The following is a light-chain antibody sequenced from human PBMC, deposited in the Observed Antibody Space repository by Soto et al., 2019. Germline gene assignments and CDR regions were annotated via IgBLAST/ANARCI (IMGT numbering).Light chain of an antibody. CDR3: QHYDSSLRT. J-gene: IGKJ1*01. CDR1: QTISSSH. CDR2: GAS. V-gene: IGKV3-20*01. Sequence: EIVLTQSPGTLSLSPGERATLSCRASQTISSSHLAWYQQKSGQAPRLLIYGASSRATDIPDRFSCSGSGADFTLTISRLKPEDFAVYYCQHYDSSLRTFGPGTMVDIK.